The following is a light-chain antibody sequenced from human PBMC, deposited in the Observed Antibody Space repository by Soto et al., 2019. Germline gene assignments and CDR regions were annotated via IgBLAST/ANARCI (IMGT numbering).Light chain of an antibody. CDR3: FSFTTDWTHV. V-gene: IGLV2-8*01. Sequence: QSVLTQPPSASGSPGQSVTISCTGTSSDVGGYNYVSWYQQYPGKAPKLMIYEVSKRPSGVPDRFSGSKSGNTASLTVSGLQAEDEADYFCFSFTTDWTHVFGTGTKVTVL. J-gene: IGLJ1*01. CDR1: SSDVGGYNY. CDR2: EVS.